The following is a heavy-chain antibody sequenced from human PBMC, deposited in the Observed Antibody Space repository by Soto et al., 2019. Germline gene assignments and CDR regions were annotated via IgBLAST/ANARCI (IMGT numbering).Heavy chain of an antibody. CDR1: GFTFSSYG. J-gene: IGHJ6*02. V-gene: IGHV3-30*03. CDR2: ISYDGSNK. Sequence: GGSLRLSCAASGFTFSSYGMHWVRQAPGKGLEWVAVISYDGSNKYYADSVKGRFTISRDNSKNTLYLQMNSLRAEDTAVYYCMLSGYGSGDLDGMDVWGQGTTVTVSS. CDR3: MLSGYGSGDLDGMDV. D-gene: IGHD3-10*01.